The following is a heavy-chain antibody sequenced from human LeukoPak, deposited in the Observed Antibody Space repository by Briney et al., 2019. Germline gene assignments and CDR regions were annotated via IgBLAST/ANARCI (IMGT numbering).Heavy chain of an antibody. CDR3: ARASSKQLAGYLPDGFDI. J-gene: IGHJ3*02. CDR2: ISSSGTYV. Sequence: GGSLRLSCAASGFTFSSYSMNWVRQAPGKGLEWVSSISSSGTYVYYADSVKGRFTISRDNAKYSLSLQMNSLRADDAAVYYCARASSKQLAGYLPDGFDIWGQGTMVTVSS. D-gene: IGHD3-9*01. V-gene: IGHV3-21*01. CDR1: GFTFSSYS.